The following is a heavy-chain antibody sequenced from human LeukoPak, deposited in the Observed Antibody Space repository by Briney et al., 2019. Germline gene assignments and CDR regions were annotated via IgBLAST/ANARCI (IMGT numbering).Heavy chain of an antibody. J-gene: IGHJ5*02. Sequence: SETLSLTCTVSGGSICSYYWSWIRQPPGKGLEWIGYIYYSGSTNYNPSLKGRVTISVDTSKNQFSLKLSSVTAADTAVYYCVIARSGLFDPWGQGTLVTVSS. V-gene: IGHV4-59*08. CDR3: VIARSGLFDP. D-gene: IGHD3/OR15-3a*01. CDR2: IYYSGST. CDR1: GGSICSYY.